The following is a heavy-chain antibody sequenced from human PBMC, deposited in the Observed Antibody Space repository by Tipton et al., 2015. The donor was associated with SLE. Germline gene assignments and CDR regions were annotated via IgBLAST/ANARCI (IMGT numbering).Heavy chain of an antibody. Sequence: TLSLTCTVSGGSISNYYWNWIRQPPGKGLEWIGYIYYSGSTSYNPSLKSRVTISVDTSKNQFSLKLSSVTAADTAVYFCARGYCSDGVCYGFGFFDYWGQGNLVTVSS. D-gene: IGHD2-8*01. CDR3: ARGYCSDGVCYGFGFFDY. J-gene: IGHJ4*02. CDR1: GGSISNYY. CDR2: IYYSGST. V-gene: IGHV4-59*12.